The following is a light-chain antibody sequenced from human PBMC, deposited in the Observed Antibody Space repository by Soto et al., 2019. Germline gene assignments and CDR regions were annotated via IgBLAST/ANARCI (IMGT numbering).Light chain of an antibody. CDR2: EVS. Sequence: QSALTQPASVSGSPGQSITISCTGTSSDVGGYNYVSWYQQHPGKAPKLMIYEVSNRPSGVSNRFSGSKSGNTASLTISGLQAEDEAYYYCSSYTSSSTLEVVFGEGTKLTVL. CDR1: SSDVGGYNY. V-gene: IGLV2-14*01. CDR3: SSYTSSSTLEVV. J-gene: IGLJ2*01.